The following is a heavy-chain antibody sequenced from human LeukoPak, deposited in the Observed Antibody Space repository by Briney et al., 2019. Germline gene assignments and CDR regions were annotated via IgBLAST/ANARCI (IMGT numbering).Heavy chain of an antibody. CDR2: ISGSGGTT. V-gene: IGHV3-23*01. J-gene: IGHJ5*02. D-gene: IGHD3-10*01. CDR3: AKLSGSSGSPSNWFEV. CDR1: GFTFSSYV. Sequence: PGGSLRLSCAASGFTFSSYVMSWVRQAPGKGLEWVSGISGSGGTTYYADSVKGRFTISRDNSKNTLYLQMNSLRAEDTAVYNCAKLSGSSGSPSNWFEVWGQGTLVTVSS.